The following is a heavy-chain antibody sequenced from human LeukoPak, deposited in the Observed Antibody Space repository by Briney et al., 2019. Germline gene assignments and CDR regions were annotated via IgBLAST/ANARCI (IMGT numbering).Heavy chain of an antibody. CDR1: GVFVSGGGLY. CDR3: AIKDWFGALDF. V-gene: IGHV4-39*07. D-gene: IGHD3-10*01. Sequence: SETLSLTCTVSGVFVSGGGLYWNWIRQPPGKGLEWIGSVYYTGRASYNPSLTSRVTMSVDKSRNQFSLKLFSMTAADTAVYYCAIKDWFGALDFWGQGNLVTVSS. CDR2: VYYTGRA. J-gene: IGHJ4*02.